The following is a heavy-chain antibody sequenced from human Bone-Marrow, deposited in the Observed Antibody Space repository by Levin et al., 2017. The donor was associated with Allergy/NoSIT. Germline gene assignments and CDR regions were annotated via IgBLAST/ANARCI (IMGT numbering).Heavy chain of an antibody. J-gene: IGHJ5*02. CDR3: ARLSQYFHTYYDILTGYSWFDP. Sequence: SETLSLTCTVSGGSISSSSYYWGWIRQPPGKGLEWIGSIYYSGSTYYNPSLKSRVTISVDTSKNQFSLKLSSVTAADTAVYYCARLSQYFHTYYDILTGYSWFDPWGQGTLVTVSS. CDR2: IYYSGST. D-gene: IGHD3-9*01. V-gene: IGHV4-39*01. CDR1: GGSISSSSYY.